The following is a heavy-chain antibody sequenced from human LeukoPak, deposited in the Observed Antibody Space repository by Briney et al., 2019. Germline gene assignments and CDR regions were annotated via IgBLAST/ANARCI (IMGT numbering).Heavy chain of an antibody. CDR2: INWNGGST. V-gene: IGHV3-20*04. CDR1: GFTFGNYG. Sequence: GGSLRLSCAASGFTFGNYGMSWVRQAPGKGLEWVSGINWNGGSTGYADSVEGRFTIFRDNAKNSQYLQMNSLRVEDTALYYCARAQTYGDSRLLLDYWGQGTLVIVSS. CDR3: ARAQTYGDSRLLLDY. D-gene: IGHD4-17*01. J-gene: IGHJ4*02.